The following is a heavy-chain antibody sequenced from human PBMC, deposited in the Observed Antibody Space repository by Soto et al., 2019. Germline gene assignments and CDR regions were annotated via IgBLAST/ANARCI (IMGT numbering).Heavy chain of an antibody. D-gene: IGHD3-3*01. V-gene: IGHV3-30*18. CDR2: ISYDGSNK. CDR1: GFTFSSYG. CDR3: AKAPLSGLRFLEGNSPDYYMDV. Sequence: AGSVRLSCAASGFTFSSYGMHWVRQAPGKGLEWVAVISYDGSNKYYADSVKGRFTISRDNSKNTLYLQMNSLRAEDTDVYYCAKAPLSGLRFLEGNSPDYYMDVWGKGTTVTVSS. J-gene: IGHJ6*03.